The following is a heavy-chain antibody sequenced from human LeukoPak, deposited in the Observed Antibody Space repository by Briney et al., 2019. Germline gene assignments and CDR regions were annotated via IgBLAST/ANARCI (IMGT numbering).Heavy chain of an antibody. CDR3: ARDSGTRGD. CDR2: INHSGST. CDR1: GGSISSSSYY. V-gene: IGHV4-39*07. Sequence: SETLSLTCTVSGGSISSSSYYWGWIRQPPGKGLEWIGEINHSGSTNYNPSLKSRVTISVDTSKNQFSLKLSSVTAADTAVYYCARDSGTRGDWGQGTLVTVSS. J-gene: IGHJ4*02. D-gene: IGHD3-10*01.